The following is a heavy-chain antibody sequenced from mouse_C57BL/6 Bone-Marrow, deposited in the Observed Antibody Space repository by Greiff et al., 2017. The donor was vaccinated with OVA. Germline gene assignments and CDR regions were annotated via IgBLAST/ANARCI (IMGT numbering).Heavy chain of an antibody. V-gene: IGHV5-4*01. CDR3: ARGAGSFAY. J-gene: IGHJ3*01. CDR1: GFTFSSYA. CDR2: ISDGGSYT. Sequence: EVQGVESGGGLVKPGGSLKLSCAASGFTFSSYAMSWVRQTPEKRLEWVATISDGGSYTYYPDNVKGRFTISRDNAKNNLYLQMRNLKSEDTAMYYCARGAGSFAYWGQGTLVTVSA. D-gene: IGHD3-3*01.